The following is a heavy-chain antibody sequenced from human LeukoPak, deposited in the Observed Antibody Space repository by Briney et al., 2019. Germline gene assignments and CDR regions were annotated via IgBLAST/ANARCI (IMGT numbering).Heavy chain of an antibody. Sequence: SETLSLTCTVSGGSISSYYWSWIRQPPGKGLEWIGYIYYSGSTNYNPSLKSRVTISVDTSKNQFSLKLSSVTAADTAVYYCARERIFGMVADAFDIWGQGTMVTVSS. J-gene: IGHJ3*02. CDR2: IYYSGST. D-gene: IGHD3-3*01. CDR1: GGSISSYY. CDR3: ARERIFGMVADAFDI. V-gene: IGHV4-59*01.